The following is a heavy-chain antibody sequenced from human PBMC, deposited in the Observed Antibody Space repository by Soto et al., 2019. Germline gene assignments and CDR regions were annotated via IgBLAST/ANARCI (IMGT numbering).Heavy chain of an antibody. CDR2: IYFSGST. J-gene: IGHJ4*02. CDR1: GGSISSGGFY. V-gene: IGHV4-31*03. Sequence: QLQLQESGPGLVKPSQTLSLTCTVSGGSISSGGFYWSWVRQLPGKGLEWIGYIYFSGSTYYNPSLKSRLTISLDTSRNQSSLKLSSVTAADTAVYYCATGRSGTYSDYWGQGTLVTVSS. D-gene: IGHD1-26*01. CDR3: ATGRSGTYSDY.